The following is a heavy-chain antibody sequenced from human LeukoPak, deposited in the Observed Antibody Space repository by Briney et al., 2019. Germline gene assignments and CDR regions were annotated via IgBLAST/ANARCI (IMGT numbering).Heavy chain of an antibody. CDR2: IRTDGTIT. D-gene: IGHD5/OR15-5a*01. CDR3: AKVVSQSRVYAMDV. V-gene: IGHV3-74*01. Sequence: GGSLRLSCAASGFTFSSYWMHWVRQAPGKGLVWVSRIRTDGTITTYADSVKGRFTISRDNSKNTLSLQVSSLRADDTAVYYCAKVVSQSRVYAMDVWGQGTTVTVSS. CDR1: GFTFSSYW. J-gene: IGHJ6*02.